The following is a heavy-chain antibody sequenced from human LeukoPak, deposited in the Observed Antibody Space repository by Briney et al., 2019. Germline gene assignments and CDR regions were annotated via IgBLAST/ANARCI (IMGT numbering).Heavy chain of an antibody. V-gene: IGHV3-21*01. CDR1: GFTFSSYS. J-gene: IGHJ6*02. D-gene: IGHD3-10*01. Sequence: PGGSLRLSCAASGFTFSSYSMNWVRQAPGKGLEWVSSISSSSSYIYYADSVKGRFTISRDNAKNSLYLQMNSLRAEDTAVYYCARAYGSGSYYPRVYGMDVWGQGTTVTVSS. CDR2: ISSSSSYI. CDR3: ARAYGSGSYYPRVYGMDV.